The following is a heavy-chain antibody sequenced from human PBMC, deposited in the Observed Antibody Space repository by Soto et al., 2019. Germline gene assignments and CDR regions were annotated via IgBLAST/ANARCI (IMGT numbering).Heavy chain of an antibody. CDR3: ARGQHCSSESCYTVGLLDP. V-gene: IGHV3-23*01. CDR1: GFTFSTYA. J-gene: IGHJ5*02. Sequence: GGSLRLSCAASGFTFSTYAMSWVRQAPGKGLEWVSSISGSANSTYYADSVKGRYTISRDNSKNTLYLQMNSLRVEDTALYYCARGQHCSSESCYTVGLLDPCGQGTLVTVYS. D-gene: IGHD2-2*02. CDR2: ISGSANST.